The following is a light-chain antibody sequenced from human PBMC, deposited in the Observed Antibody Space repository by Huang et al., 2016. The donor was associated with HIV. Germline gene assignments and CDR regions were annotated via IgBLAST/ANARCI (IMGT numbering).Light chain of an antibody. CDR2: STS. V-gene: IGKV1-NL1*01. Sequence: DIRVTQSPSSLSPSVGDRVTITCRASQAISNSLAWYQQRPGKAPQLLLHSTSTLENGVPSRFSGSGSGADYTLTVSSLQPEDFATYYCQQYYGTPTCGQGTRVEIK. CDR1: QAISNS. J-gene: IGKJ1*01. CDR3: QQYYGTPT.